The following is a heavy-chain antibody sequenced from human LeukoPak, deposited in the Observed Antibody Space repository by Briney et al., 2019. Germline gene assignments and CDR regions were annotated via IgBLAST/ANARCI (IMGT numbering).Heavy chain of an antibody. CDR3: ARDVPGFGGYDYHFDS. D-gene: IGHD5-12*01. CDR2: ISSGGETI. Sequence: PGGSLRLSCAASGFTFSDYYMSWIRQAPGKGLEWVSYISSGGETIFYADSARGRFTISRDNAKNSLFLRMDSLRGDDTAVYYCARDVPGFGGYDYHFDSWGQGTLVTVSS. J-gene: IGHJ4*02. V-gene: IGHV3-11*01. CDR1: GFTFSDYY.